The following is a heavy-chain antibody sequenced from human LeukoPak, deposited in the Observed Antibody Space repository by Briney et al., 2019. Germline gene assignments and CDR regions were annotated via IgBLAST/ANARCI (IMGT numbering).Heavy chain of an antibody. V-gene: IGHV3-23*01. D-gene: IGHD3-3*01. J-gene: IGHJ4*02. Sequence: PGGSLRLSCAASGFTFSSYSMNWVRQAPGKGLEWVSAISGSGGSTYYADSVKGRFTISRDNSKNTPYLQMNSLRAEDTAVYYCAKRENDFWSGPTTYWGQGTLVTVSS. CDR2: ISGSGGST. CDR3: AKRENDFWSGPTTY. CDR1: GFTFSSYS.